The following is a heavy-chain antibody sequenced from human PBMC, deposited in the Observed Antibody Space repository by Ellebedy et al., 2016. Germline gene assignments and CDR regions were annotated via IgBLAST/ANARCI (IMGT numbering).Heavy chain of an antibody. Sequence: GGSLRLXXAASGFTFSSYAMHWVRQAPGKGLEWVAVISYDGSNKYYADSAKGRFTISRDNSKNTLYLQMNSLRVEDTAVYYCTRDGSEWSRDVWGQGTLVTVSS. CDR2: ISYDGSNK. V-gene: IGHV3-30*04. CDR1: GFTFSSYA. D-gene: IGHD3-3*01. CDR3: TRDGSEWSRDV. J-gene: IGHJ4*02.